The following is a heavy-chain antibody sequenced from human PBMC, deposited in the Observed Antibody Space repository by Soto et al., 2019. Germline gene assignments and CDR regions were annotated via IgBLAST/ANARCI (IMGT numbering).Heavy chain of an antibody. D-gene: IGHD2-21*02. V-gene: IGHV1-18*01. CDR3: ARDLAYCGGDCYPIDY. CDR2: ISAYNGNT. CDR1: GYTFTSNG. Sequence: QVQLVQSGAEVKKPGASVKVSCKASGYTFTSNGISWVRQAPGQGLEWMGWISAYNGNTNYAQKLQGRVTMTTDTSTSTAYMELRSLRSDDTAVYYGARDLAYCGGDCYPIDYWGQGTLVTVSS. J-gene: IGHJ4*02.